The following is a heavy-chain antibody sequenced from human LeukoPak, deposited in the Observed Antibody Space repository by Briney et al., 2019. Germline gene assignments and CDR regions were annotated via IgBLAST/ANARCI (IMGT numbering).Heavy chain of an antibody. Sequence: GGSLRLSCAASGFTLSIYGMNWVRQAPGKGLEWVSSISSSGDITYYADSVKGRFTVSRDNPKNTPYLQLNSLRAEDTAVYYCAKDACGGNCYYPMDVWGKGTTVTVSS. CDR2: ISSSGDIT. CDR1: GFTLSIYG. CDR3: AKDACGGNCYYPMDV. V-gene: IGHV3-23*01. J-gene: IGHJ6*03.